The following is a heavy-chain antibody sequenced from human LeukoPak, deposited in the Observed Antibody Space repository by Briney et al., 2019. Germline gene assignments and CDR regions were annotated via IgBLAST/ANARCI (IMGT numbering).Heavy chain of an antibody. CDR2: IWFDGGTQ. Sequence: GRSLRLSCAASGFAFSSYGMHWVRQAPGKGLEWVSVIWFDGGTQYYTDSVKGRFTISRDNSKNTLFLQMNSLRAEDTAIYYCVRDPQINWNRPSPLSWGQGTLVTVSS. CDR3: VRDPQINWNRPSPLS. CDR1: GFAFSSYG. V-gene: IGHV3-33*01. J-gene: IGHJ5*02. D-gene: IGHD1-20*01.